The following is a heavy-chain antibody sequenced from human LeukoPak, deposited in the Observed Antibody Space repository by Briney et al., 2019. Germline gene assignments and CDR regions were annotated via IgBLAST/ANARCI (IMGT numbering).Heavy chain of an antibody. J-gene: IGHJ4*02. V-gene: IGHV1-69*05. CDR3: ARDKVPYYGSGSRGY. Sequence: SVKVSCKASGGTFSSYAISWVRQAPGQGLEWMGRIIPIFGTGNYAQKFQGRVTITTDESTSTAYMELSSLRSEDTAVYYCARDKVPYYGSGSRGYWGQGTLVTVSS. CDR2: IIPIFGTG. D-gene: IGHD3-10*01. CDR1: GGTFSSYA.